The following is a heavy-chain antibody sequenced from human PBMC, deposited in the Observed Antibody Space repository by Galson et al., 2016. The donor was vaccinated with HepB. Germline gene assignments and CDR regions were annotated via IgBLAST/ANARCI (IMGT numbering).Heavy chain of an antibody. CDR2: ISGSGGST. Sequence: SLRLSCAASRFTFSSYAMSRVRQAPGKGLEWVSVISGSGGSTYYAGSVKGRFTISRDNSKNTLYLQMNSLRAEDTAVYYCAKEGTIFGVVPYGMDVWGQGTKVIVSS. J-gene: IGHJ6*02. V-gene: IGHV3-23*01. D-gene: IGHD3-3*01. CDR1: RFTFSSYA. CDR3: AKEGTIFGVVPYGMDV.